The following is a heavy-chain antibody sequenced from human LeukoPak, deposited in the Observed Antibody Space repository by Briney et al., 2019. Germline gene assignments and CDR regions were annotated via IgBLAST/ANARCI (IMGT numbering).Heavy chain of an antibody. CDR3: AKGSSTYSIPSYWYFDL. V-gene: IGHV3-23*01. D-gene: IGHD6-13*01. CDR1: GFTLSSYA. Sequence: PGGSLRLSRAASGFTLSSYAMSWVRPAPGKGREWVSSISATGGSTYNADSVKGRSTIDRDNSKTTLYLQMNSLRAEDTAVYYCAKGSSTYSIPSYWYFDLWGRGTLVTVSS. J-gene: IGHJ2*01. CDR2: ISATGGST.